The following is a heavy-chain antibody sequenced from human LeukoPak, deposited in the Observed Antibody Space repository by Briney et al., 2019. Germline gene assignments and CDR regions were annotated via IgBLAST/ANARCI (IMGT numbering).Heavy chain of an antibody. Sequence: GGSLRLSCAASGFTFSSYVMHWVRQAPGKGLEWVAFIRYDGSNKYYADSVKGRFTISRDNSKNTLYLQMNSLRAEDTAVYYCVRERFHGSGAPRYDYWGQGTLVTVSS. J-gene: IGHJ4*02. CDR1: GFTFSSYV. CDR2: IRYDGSNK. V-gene: IGHV3-30*02. CDR3: VRERFHGSGAPRYDY. D-gene: IGHD3-10*01.